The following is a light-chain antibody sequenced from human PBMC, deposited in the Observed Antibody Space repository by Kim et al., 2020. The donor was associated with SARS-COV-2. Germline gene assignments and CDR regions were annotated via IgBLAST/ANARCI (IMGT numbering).Light chain of an antibody. J-gene: IGKJ2*01. V-gene: IGKV3D-20*01. CDR3: QQYGRPPYS. CDR1: QTIDSDS. Sequence: EIVLTQSPGSLSLSPGQRATLSCGASQTIDSDSLAWYQHKPGLAPRLLVFNAYKRATGIPERFTGTGSGTEFTLVITRVEPDDSADYYCQQYGRPPYSFGQGTKLEI. CDR2: NAY.